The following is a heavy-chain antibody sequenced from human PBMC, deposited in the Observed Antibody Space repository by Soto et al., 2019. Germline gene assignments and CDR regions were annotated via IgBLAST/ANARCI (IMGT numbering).Heavy chain of an antibody. CDR3: ARRRLLPAGYFDY. J-gene: IGHJ4*02. V-gene: IGHV4-31*03. Sequence: QVQLQVSGPGLVKPSQTLSLTCTVSGGSISSGGYYWSWIRQHPGKGLEWIGYIYYTGSTYYNPSLKSRVTISEDTSKNQFSLKLSSVTAADTAVYYCARRRLLPAGYFDYWGQGTLVTVSS. CDR1: GGSISSGGYY. D-gene: IGHD3-10*01. CDR2: IYYTGST.